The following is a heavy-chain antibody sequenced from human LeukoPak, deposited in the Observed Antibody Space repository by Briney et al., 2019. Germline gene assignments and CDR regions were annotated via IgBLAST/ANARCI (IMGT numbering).Heavy chain of an antibody. CDR3: AKLLYSYGPSDY. V-gene: IGHV3-30*02. J-gene: IGHJ4*02. D-gene: IGHD5-18*01. CDR2: IRYDGSNK. Sequence: GGSLRLSCAASGFTFSSYAMHWVRQAPGKGLEWVAFIRYDGSNKYYADSVKGRFTISRDNSKNTLYLQMNSLRAENTAVYYCAKLLYSYGPSDYWGQGTLVTVSS. CDR1: GFTFSSYA.